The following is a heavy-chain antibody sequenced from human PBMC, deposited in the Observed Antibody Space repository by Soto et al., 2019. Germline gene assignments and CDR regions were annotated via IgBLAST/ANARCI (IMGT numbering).Heavy chain of an antibody. D-gene: IGHD3-3*02. CDR2: IIPIFGTA. V-gene: IGHV1-69*13. J-gene: IGHJ6*02. CDR3: AERKEMAPQLGPYYYYGMDV. CDR1: GGTFSSYA. Sequence: ASVKVSCKASGGTFSSYAISWVRQAPGQGLEWMGGIIPIFGTANYAQKFQGRVTITADESTSTAYMELSSLRSEDTAVYYCAERKEMAPQLGPYYYYGMDVWGQGTTVTVSS.